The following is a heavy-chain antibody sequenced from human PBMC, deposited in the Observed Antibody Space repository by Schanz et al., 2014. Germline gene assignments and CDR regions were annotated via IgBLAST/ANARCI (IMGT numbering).Heavy chain of an antibody. J-gene: IGHJ4*02. CDR2: ISSSSSYI. D-gene: IGHD1-1*01. CDR1: GFTFSTYA. Sequence: EVQLLDSGGGLVQPGGSLRLSCAASGFTFSTYAMSWVRQAPGKGLEWVSSISSSSSYIYYADSVKGRFTISRDNAKNSLYLQMNSLRAEDTAVYYCARGTDWNLHYWGQGALVTVSS. V-gene: IGHV3-21*01. CDR3: ARGTDWNLHY.